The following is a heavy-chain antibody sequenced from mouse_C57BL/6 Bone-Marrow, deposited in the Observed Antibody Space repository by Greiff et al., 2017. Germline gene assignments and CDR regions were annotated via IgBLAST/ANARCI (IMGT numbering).Heavy chain of an antibody. CDR2: IDPSDSYT. Sequence: VQLQQPGAELVMPGASVKLSCKASGYTFTSYWMHWVKQRPGQGLEWIGEIDPSDSYTNYNQKFKGKSTLTVDKSSSTAYMQLSSLTSEDSAVYYWARDSSGLAWFAYWGQGTLVTVSA. CDR1: GYTFTSYW. D-gene: IGHD3-2*02. V-gene: IGHV1-69*01. CDR3: ARDSSGLAWFAY. J-gene: IGHJ3*01.